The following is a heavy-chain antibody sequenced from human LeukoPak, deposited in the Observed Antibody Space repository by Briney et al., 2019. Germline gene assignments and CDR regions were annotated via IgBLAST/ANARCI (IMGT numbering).Heavy chain of an antibody. Sequence: KPSETLSLTCTVSGGSISRGDSYWSWIRQPPGKGLEWIGHIYYSGSTYYNPSLRSRVAISLDTSENQFSLKLSSVTAADTAVYYCAREVGDYVWRREAGDYVWRSYRSFDYWGQGTLVTVSS. CDR1: GGSISRGDSY. D-gene: IGHD3-16*02. CDR2: IYYSGST. J-gene: IGHJ4*02. V-gene: IGHV4-30-4*01. CDR3: AREVGDYVWRREAGDYVWRSYRSFDY.